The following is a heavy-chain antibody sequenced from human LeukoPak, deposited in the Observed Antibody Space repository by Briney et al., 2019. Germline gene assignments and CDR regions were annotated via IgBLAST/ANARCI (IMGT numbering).Heavy chain of an antibody. J-gene: IGHJ4*02. CDR3: AKWKYSDSGIDDY. CDR1: GFTFSSYA. CDR2: ISGSGDNT. Sequence: GGSLRLSCAASGFTFSSYAMSWVRQVPGKGLEWVSVISGSGDNTYYADSVKGRFTISRDNSKNMLYLQMNSLRAEDTAVYYCAKWKYSDSGIDDYWGQGTLVTVSS. D-gene: IGHD5-12*01. V-gene: IGHV3-23*01.